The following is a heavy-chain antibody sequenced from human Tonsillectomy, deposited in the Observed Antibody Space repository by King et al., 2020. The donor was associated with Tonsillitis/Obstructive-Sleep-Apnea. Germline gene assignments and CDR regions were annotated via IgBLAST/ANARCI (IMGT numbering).Heavy chain of an antibody. CDR1: GGSISSYY. CDR2: IYYSESA. CDR3: ARDMVLEAGGDAFDI. V-gene: IGHV4-59*01. D-gene: IGHD2-8*01. Sequence: VQLQESGPGLVKPSETLSLTCTVSGGSISSYYWSWIRQPPGKGLEWSGYIYYSESANYNPSLKSRVTISVDTSKNQFSLKLSSVTAAETAVYYCARDMVLEAGGDAFDIWGQGTMVTVSS. J-gene: IGHJ3*02.